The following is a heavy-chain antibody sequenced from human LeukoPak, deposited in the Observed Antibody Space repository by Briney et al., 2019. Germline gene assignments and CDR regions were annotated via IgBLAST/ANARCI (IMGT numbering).Heavy chain of an antibody. D-gene: IGHD2-2*01. CDR3: ARLSWDIMVVPAAVRHFDI. Sequence: GESLRISCKGFGYSFSTSWIGWVRQMPGKGLEWMGIIYQGDSDTRYSPSFQGQVAISADKSINTAFLQWSSLKASDSAIYYRARLSWDIMVVPAAVRHFDIWGQGTMVSVSS. J-gene: IGHJ3*02. CDR1: GYSFSTSW. V-gene: IGHV5-51*01. CDR2: IYQGDSDT.